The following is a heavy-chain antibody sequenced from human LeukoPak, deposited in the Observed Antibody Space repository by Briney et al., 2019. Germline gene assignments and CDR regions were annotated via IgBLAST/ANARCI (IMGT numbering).Heavy chain of an antibody. CDR3: ARDSAGTYYYYGMDV. CDR2: IYYSWST. V-gene: IGHV4-59*01. D-gene: IGHD6-13*01. J-gene: IGHJ6*02. Sequence: SVTLSLTCTVSGGSISSYYWSWIPQPPGKGLEWIGYIYYSWSTNYNPSLKSRVTISVDTSNNQFSLKLSSVTAADTAVYYCARDSAGTYYYYGMDVWGQGTTVTVSS. CDR1: GGSISSYY.